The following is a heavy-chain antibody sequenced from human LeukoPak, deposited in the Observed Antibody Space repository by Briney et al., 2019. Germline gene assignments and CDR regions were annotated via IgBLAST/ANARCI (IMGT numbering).Heavy chain of an antibody. J-gene: IGHJ4*02. CDR3: VRDYNWGFDY. V-gene: IGHV3-30*02. CDR2: IRNDGSND. D-gene: IGHD1-1*01. Sequence: AGGSLRLSCAASGFTFSSYWMSWARQAPGKGLEWVAFIRNDGSNDYYADSVKGRFTISRDNSKNDVYLQMHSLSVEDTSIYYCVRDYNWGFDYWGQGTVVAVSS. CDR1: GFTFSSYW.